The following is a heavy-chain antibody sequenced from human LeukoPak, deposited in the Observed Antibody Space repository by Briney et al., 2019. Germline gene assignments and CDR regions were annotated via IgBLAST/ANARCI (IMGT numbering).Heavy chain of an antibody. CDR2: ISNSGSSI. CDR1: GFTFSDSY. CDR3: GRDPLGVAGGY. D-gene: IGHD6-19*01. J-gene: IGHJ4*02. V-gene: IGHV3-11*04. Sequence: GSLRLSCAASGFTFSDSYMTWIRQAPGKGLEWVSYISNSGSSIYYADSVKGRFTTSRDNTKSSLHLQMNSLRAEDTAVYYCGRDPLGVAGGYWGQGTLVTVSS.